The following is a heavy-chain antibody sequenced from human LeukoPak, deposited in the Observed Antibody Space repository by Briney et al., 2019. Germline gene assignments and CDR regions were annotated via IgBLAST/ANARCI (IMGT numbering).Heavy chain of an antibody. J-gene: IGHJ6*02. CDR2: ISGSGGST. D-gene: IGHD5-18*01. CDR3: AKYGYSYGGNYYGLDV. CDR1: GFTFSSYA. Sequence: GGSLRLSCAASGFTFSSYAMRWLRQAPGKGLEWVSAISGSGGSTYYAASVKGRFTISRDNSKNTLYLQMDSLRAEDTAVYYCAKYGYSYGGNYYGLDVWGQGTTVTVSS. V-gene: IGHV3-23*01.